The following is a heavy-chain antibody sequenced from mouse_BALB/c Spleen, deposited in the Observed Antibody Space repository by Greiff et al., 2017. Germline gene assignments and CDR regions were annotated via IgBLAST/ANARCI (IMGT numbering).Heavy chain of an antibody. CDR3: ARDGGYDYGFDY. Sequence: QVQLQQSGAELVRPGTSVKVSCKASGYAFTNYLIEWVKQRPGQGLEWIGVINPGSGGTNYNEKFKGKATLTADKSSSTAYMQLSSLTSDDSAVYSCARDGGYDYGFDYWGQGTTLTVSS. V-gene: IGHV1-54*01. D-gene: IGHD2-4*01. CDR2: INPGSGGT. J-gene: IGHJ2*01. CDR1: GYAFTNYL.